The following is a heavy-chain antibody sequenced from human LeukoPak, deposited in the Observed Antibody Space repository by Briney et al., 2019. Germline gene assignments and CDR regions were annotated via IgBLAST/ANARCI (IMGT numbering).Heavy chain of an antibody. V-gene: IGHV1-69*04. CDR3: AAAVVPAAGGFDP. CDR2: IIPILGIA. D-gene: IGHD2-2*01. Sequence: SVKVSCKASGGTFSIYAISWVRQAPGQGLEWMGRIIPILGIANYAQKFQGRVTITADKSTSTAYMELSSLRSEDTAVYYCAAAVVPAAGGFDPWGQGTLVTVSS. CDR1: GGTFSIYA. J-gene: IGHJ5*02.